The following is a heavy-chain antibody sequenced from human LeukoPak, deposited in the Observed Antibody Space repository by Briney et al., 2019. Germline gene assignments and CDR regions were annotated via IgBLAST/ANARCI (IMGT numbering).Heavy chain of an antibody. CDR2: IYHSGST. Sequence: SETLSHTCAVSGYSISSGYYWGWIRQPPGKGLEWIGSIYHSGSTYYNPSLKSRVTISVDTSKNQFSLKLSSVTAADTAVYYCARHDLLLWFGEFSGRFDPWGQGTLVTVSS. J-gene: IGHJ5*02. CDR1: GYSISSGYY. D-gene: IGHD3-10*01. CDR3: ARHDLLLWFGEFSGRFDP. V-gene: IGHV4-38-2*01.